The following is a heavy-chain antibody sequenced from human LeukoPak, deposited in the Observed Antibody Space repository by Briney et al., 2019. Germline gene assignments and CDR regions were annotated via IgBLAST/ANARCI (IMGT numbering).Heavy chain of an antibody. CDR1: GGSISSYY. D-gene: IGHD5-18*01. Sequence: MASETLSLTCTVSGGSISSYYWSWIRQPPGKGLEWIGYIYYSGSTNYNPSLKSRVTISVDTSKNQFSLKLSSVTAADTAVYYCARGIRGIQLWTPFGYWGQGTLVTVSS. CDR2: IYYSGST. CDR3: ARGIRGIQLWTPFGY. J-gene: IGHJ4*02. V-gene: IGHV4-59*01.